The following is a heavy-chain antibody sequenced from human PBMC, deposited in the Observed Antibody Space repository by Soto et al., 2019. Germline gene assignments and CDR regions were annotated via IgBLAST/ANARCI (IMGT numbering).Heavy chain of an antibody. CDR1: GFTFSDAW. V-gene: IGHV3-15*07. CDR2: VKSKTHGGTT. CDR3: PIDSYSTKKIVLFNY. Sequence: GGSLRLSCAASGFTFSDAWINWVRQAPGKGLEWVGRVKSKTHGGTTDYAEFVKGRFAISRDDSNNMVYLQMNSLKIEDTAVFYCPIDSYSTKKIVLFNYGGHEPRVPFP. J-gene: IGHJ4*01. D-gene: IGHD1-1*01.